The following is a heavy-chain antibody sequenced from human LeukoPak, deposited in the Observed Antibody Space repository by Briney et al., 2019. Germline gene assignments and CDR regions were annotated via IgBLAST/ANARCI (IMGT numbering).Heavy chain of an antibody. J-gene: IGHJ3*02. CDR1: GFTFSSYS. D-gene: IGHD1-26*01. V-gene: IGHV3-48*01. CDR3: ARGPIIVGATAFDI. CDR2: ISSSSSTI. Sequence: GGSLRLSCAASGFTFSSYSMNWVRQAPGKGLEWVSYISSSSSTIYYADSVKGRFNISRDNAKNSLYVQMNSLRAEDKAVYYCARGPIIVGATAFDIWGQGTMVTV.